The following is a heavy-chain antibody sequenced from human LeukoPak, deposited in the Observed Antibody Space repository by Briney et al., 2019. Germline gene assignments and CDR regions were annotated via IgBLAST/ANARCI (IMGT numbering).Heavy chain of an antibody. CDR1: GFTFSSYA. CDR2: ISCDGSNK. CDR3: ARDGGLRPPDVYFDY. Sequence: PGRSLRLSCAASGFTFSSYAMHWVRQAPGKGLEWVAVISCDGSNKYYADSVKGRFTISRDNSKNTLYLQMNSLRAEDAAVYYCARDGGLRPPDVYFDYWGQGTLVTVSS. D-gene: IGHD5-12*01. J-gene: IGHJ4*02. V-gene: IGHV3-30*04.